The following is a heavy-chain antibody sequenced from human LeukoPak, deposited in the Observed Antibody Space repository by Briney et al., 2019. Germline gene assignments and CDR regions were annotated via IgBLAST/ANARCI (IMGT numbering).Heavy chain of an antibody. CDR1: GYTFTGYY. Sequence: ASXKVSCKASGYTFTGYYMHWVRQAPGQGVEWMGWINPNSGGTNYAQKFQGRVTMTRDASISTAYMELSRLRSDDTAVYYCARGVPAASPWWFDPWGQGTLVTVSS. CDR2: INPNSGGT. J-gene: IGHJ5*02. CDR3: ARGVPAASPWWFDP. V-gene: IGHV1-2*02. D-gene: IGHD2-2*01.